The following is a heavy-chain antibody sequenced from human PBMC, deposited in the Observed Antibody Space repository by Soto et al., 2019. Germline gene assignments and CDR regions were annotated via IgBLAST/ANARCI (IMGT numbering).Heavy chain of an antibody. CDR3: ARQGDCSGSSCYGY. D-gene: IGHD2-15*01. J-gene: IGHJ4*02. V-gene: IGHV4-39*01. CDR1: GGSISSSRYY. Sequence: QLQLQESGPGLVKPSETLSLTCTVSGGSISSSRYYWGWIRQPPGKVLEWIASISNSGSTYYNPSLKSRVTIFVDTSKNQFALRLNSVTAADTAVFYCARQGDCSGSSCYGYWGQGTLVTVSS. CDR2: ISNSGST.